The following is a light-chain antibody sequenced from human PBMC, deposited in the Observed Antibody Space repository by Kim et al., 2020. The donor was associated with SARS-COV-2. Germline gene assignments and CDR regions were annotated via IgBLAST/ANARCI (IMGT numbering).Light chain of an antibody. V-gene: IGLV2-14*03. Sequence: GQSSTISCSGTSSNVGGYIYVSWYQQHPGTAPKLLIYNDSHRPSGVSKRSSGSNSGNTAPLTSCGLQADDEADYCCCSYATGNAYVFGSGTKVTVL. CDR2: NDS. J-gene: IGLJ1*01. CDR1: SSNVGGYIY. CDR3: CSYATGNAYV.